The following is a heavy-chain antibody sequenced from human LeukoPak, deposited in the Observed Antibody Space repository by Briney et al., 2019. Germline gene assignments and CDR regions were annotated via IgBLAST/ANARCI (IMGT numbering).Heavy chain of an antibody. V-gene: IGHV4-34*01. J-gene: IGHJ4*02. Sequence: SETLSLTCAVYGGSFSGYYWSWIRQSPGKGLEWIGEINHSGSTNYNLSLKSRVTISVDTSKNQFSLKLSSVTAADTAVYYCARATNGGGSYDYWGQGTLVTVSS. D-gene: IGHD3-16*01. CDR2: INHSGST. CDR3: ARATNGGGSYDY. CDR1: GGSFSGYY.